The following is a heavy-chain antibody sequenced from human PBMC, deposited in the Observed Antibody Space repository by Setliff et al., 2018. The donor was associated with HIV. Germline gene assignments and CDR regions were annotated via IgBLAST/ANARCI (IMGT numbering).Heavy chain of an antibody. Sequence: SETLSLTCTASYATISTADYYWSWIRQPPGKGLEWIGCVSYTGTTHYNPSLKGRLTISIDTSENQFSLQLSSVTAADTAVYYCARLSTTSRDFDSWGQGTLVTVSS. CDR1: YATISTADYY. CDR2: VSYTGTT. D-gene: IGHD2-2*01. CDR3: ARLSTTSRDFDS. J-gene: IGHJ4*02. V-gene: IGHV4-30-4*01.